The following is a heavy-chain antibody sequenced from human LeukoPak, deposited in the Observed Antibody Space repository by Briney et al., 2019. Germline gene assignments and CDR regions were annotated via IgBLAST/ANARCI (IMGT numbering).Heavy chain of an antibody. CDR2: IYTSGST. V-gene: IGHV4-61*02. CDR3: ARLRLWFDY. CDR1: GGSISSGSYY. J-gene: IGHJ4*02. D-gene: IGHD5-18*01. Sequence: SETLSLTCTVSGGSISSGSYYWSWIRQPAGKGLEWIGRIYTSGSTNYNPSLKSRVTISVDTSKNQFSLKLSSATAADTAVYYCARLRLWFDYWGQGTLVTVSS.